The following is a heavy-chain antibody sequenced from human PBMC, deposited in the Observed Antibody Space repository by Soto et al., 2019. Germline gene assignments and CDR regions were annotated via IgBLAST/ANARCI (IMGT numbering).Heavy chain of an antibody. CDR3: ARDQLQYSSSWYSPKTDIDY. J-gene: IGHJ4*02. Sequence: GGSLRLSCAASGFTFSSYSMNWVRQAPGKGLEWVSYISSSSSTIYYADSVKGRFTISRDNAKNSLYLQMNSLRDEDTAVYYCARDQLQYSSSWYSPKTDIDYWGQGTLVTVSS. CDR1: GFTFSSYS. V-gene: IGHV3-48*02. CDR2: ISSSSSTI. D-gene: IGHD6-13*01.